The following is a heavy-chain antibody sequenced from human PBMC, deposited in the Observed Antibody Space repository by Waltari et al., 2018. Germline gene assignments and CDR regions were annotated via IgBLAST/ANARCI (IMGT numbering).Heavy chain of an antibody. Sequence: QMQLVQSGAEVKKPGASVKVSCKASGYPFSDYNINWVRQATGHGLEWMGLINPKSGNTVSAHNFQDRVTITRDPSTSTVYMELSSLRSDDAAVYYCARVHYDFWSGYYIWGQGTLVTVPS. CDR2: INPKSGNT. V-gene: IGHV1-8*02. D-gene: IGHD3-3*01. CDR1: GYPFSDYN. J-gene: IGHJ4*02. CDR3: ARVHYDFWSGYYI.